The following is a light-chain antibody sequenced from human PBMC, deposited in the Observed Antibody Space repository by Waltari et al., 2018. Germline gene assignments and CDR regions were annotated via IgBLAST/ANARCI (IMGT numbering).Light chain of an antibody. CDR1: NIGGKS. CDR2: DDR. Sequence: SYVLTQPPSVSVAPGKTARITCGGNNIGGKSVHWYQQRPDQAPLLVIYDDRDRPSGIPERFSASNSGNTATLTISRVEGEDEADYYCQVWDTTSDHVVFGGGTQLTVL. V-gene: IGLV3-21*03. J-gene: IGLJ2*01. CDR3: QVWDTTSDHVV.